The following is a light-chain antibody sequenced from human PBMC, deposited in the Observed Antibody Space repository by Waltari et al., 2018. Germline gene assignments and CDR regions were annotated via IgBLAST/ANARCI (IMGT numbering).Light chain of an antibody. J-gene: IGLJ3*02. Sequence: WYQENPRKAPKLMIYDVNKRPSGISNRFSGSKSGNTASLTISGLQAEDEADYYCSSYTSSSTWVFGGGTKLTVL. CDR3: SSYTSSSTWV. CDR2: DVN. V-gene: IGLV2-14*04.